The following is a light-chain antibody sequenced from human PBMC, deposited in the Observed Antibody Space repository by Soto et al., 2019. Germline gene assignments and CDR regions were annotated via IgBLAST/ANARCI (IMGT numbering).Light chain of an antibody. Sequence: EIVLTQSPCTLSLSPGERATLSCRASQSVSSSYLAWYQQKPGQAPRLLIYGASSRATGIPHRFSGSGSGTDFTLTISRLEPEDFAVYYCQQYGSSPRTFGQGTKVDI. CDR2: GAS. J-gene: IGKJ1*01. CDR3: QQYGSSPRT. CDR1: QSVSSSY. V-gene: IGKV3-20*01.